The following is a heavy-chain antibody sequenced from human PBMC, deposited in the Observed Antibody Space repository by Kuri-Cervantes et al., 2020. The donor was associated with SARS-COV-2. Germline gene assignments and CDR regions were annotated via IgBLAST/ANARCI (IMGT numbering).Heavy chain of an antibody. Sequence: GGSLRLSCAASGFTFSSYSMNWVRRAPGKGLEWVSSISSSSSYIYYADSVKGRFTISRDNAKNSLYLQMNSLRAEDTAVYYCAKDPYVWGSYSVDYWGQGTLVTVSS. CDR1: GFTFSSYS. V-gene: IGHV3-21*01. CDR2: ISSSSSYI. CDR3: AKDPYVWGSYSVDY. J-gene: IGHJ4*02. D-gene: IGHD3-16*01.